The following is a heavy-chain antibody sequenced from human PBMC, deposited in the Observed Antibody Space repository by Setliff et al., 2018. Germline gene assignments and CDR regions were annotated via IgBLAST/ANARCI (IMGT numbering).Heavy chain of an antibody. J-gene: IGHJ5*02. Sequence: GASVKVSCKASGYTFTSYDINWVRQATGQGLEWMGWMNPNSGNTGYAQKFQGRVTITRNTSISTAYMELSSLRSEDTAVYYCARHRAEDYYGSGTIIWGWFDPWGQGTLVTVSS. V-gene: IGHV1-8*03. CDR3: ARHRAEDYYGSGTIIWGWFDP. CDR2: MNPNSGNT. CDR1: GYTFTSYD. D-gene: IGHD3-10*01.